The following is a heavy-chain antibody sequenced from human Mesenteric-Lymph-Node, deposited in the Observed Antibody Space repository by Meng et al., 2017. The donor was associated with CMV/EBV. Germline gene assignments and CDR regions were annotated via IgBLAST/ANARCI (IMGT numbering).Heavy chain of an antibody. J-gene: IGHJ4*02. Sequence: SGYTFTNNYIHWVRQAPGRGLEWLGWVNPHSGGTNFAQKFQGRVAMTRDTSISTAYMELSNLRYDDTAVYYCATLQSSGWYDQVFDYWGQGTLVTVSS. CDR2: VNPHSGGT. CDR3: ATLQSSGWYDQVFDY. D-gene: IGHD3-22*01. V-gene: IGHV1-2*02. CDR1: GYTFTNNY.